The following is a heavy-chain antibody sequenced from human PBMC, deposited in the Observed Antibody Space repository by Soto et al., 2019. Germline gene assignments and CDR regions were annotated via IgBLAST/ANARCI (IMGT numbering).Heavy chain of an antibody. Sequence: GASVKVSCKASGYTFTSYYMHWVRQAPGQGLEWMGIINPSGGSTSYAQKFQGRVTMTEDTSTNTAYMELSSLRSEDTAVYYCATELVVPASVNNWFDPWGQGTLVTVSS. V-gene: IGHV1-46*01. D-gene: IGHD2-2*01. J-gene: IGHJ5*02. CDR1: GYTFTSYY. CDR2: INPSGGST. CDR3: ATELVVPASVNNWFDP.